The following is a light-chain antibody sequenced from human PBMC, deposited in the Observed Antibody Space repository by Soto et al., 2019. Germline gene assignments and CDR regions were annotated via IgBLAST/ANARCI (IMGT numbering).Light chain of an antibody. CDR2: GAS. CDR3: QQYGSSLIT. CDR1: QSVLYSSNNKNY. Sequence: SVMTQSPDSLAVSLGERATINCKSRQSVLYSSNNKNYLAWYQQKPGQAPRLLIYGASSRATGIPDRFSGSGSGTDLTLTISRLEPEDFEVYYCQQYGSSLITFGQGTRLEIK. V-gene: IGKV4-1*01. J-gene: IGKJ5*01.